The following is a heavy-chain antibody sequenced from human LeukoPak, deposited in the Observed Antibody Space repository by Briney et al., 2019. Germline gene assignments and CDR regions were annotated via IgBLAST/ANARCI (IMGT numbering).Heavy chain of an antibody. D-gene: IGHD2-2*01. V-gene: IGHV4-4*07. CDR1: GGSISSYY. J-gene: IGHJ3*02. CDR3: ARDQYQLLADRAFDI. CDR2: IYTSGST. Sequence: SETLSLTCTVSGGSISSYYWSWIRQPAGKGLEWIGRIYTSGSTNYNPSLKSRVTMSVDTSKNQFSLKLSSVTAADTAVYYCARDQYQLLADRAFDIWGQGTMVTVSS.